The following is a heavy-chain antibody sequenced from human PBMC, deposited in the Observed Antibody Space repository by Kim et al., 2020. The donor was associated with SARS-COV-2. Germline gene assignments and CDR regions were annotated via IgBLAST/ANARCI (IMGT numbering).Heavy chain of an antibody. J-gene: IGHJ1*01. CDR3: AKVTSGSSGWFEYFQH. CDR1: GFTFNNYA. D-gene: IGHD6-19*01. V-gene: IGHV3-23*01. Sequence: GGSLRLSCAASGFTFNNYAMSWVRQAPGKGLEWVSGIRDSGSSTMYADSVKGRFSISRDNSKNTLYLQMDSLRAEDTAVYYCAKVTSGSSGWFEYFQHWGQGTLVTVSS. CDR2: IRDSGSST.